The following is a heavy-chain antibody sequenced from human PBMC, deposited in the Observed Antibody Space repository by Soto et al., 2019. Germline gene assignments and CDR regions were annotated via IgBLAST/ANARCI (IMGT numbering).Heavy chain of an antibody. CDR1: GLTLRRYW. J-gene: IGHJ4*02. D-gene: IGHD1-26*01. CDR3: AKDLRGSTSTARIDY. CDR2: ISGSGDGT. V-gene: IGHV3-23*01. Sequence: GGALRLPCAGSGLTLRRYWMSWGRQAPGKGLEWFSSISGSGDGTYYADSVKGRFTISRYNSKNTLYLQMNSLRAEDTAIYYRAKDLRGSTSTARIDYWGQGTLVTVSS.